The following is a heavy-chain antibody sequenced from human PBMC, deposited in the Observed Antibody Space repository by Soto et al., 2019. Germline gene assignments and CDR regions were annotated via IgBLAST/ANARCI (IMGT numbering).Heavy chain of an antibody. V-gene: IGHV3-48*02. CDR2: ISGRSSTI. Sequence: EVQLVESGGGLVQPGGSLRLSCAASGFTFSSYSMNWVRQAPGKGLEWVSYISGRSSTIYYADSVKGRFTISRDNAKKSLYLQMNSLRDEDTAVYYCARVTGTSPPRFDYWGQGTLVTVSS. CDR3: ARVTGTSPPRFDY. CDR1: GFTFSSYS. J-gene: IGHJ4*02. D-gene: IGHD1-20*01.